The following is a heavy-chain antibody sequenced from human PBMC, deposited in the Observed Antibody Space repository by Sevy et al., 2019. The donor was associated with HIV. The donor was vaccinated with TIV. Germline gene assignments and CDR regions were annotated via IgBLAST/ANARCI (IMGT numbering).Heavy chain of an antibody. J-gene: IGHJ5*02. Sequence: GGSLRLSCSASGFTFSNYAMHWVRQAPGKGLEYVSGLSSDNSGSTDYADSVNGRLTISRENSRNTPYLQLSSLRTEDTAVYYCVKDRIETILWSKGDWFDPWGQGTLVTVSS. V-gene: IGHV3-64D*06. CDR1: GFTFSNYA. D-gene: IGHD3-9*01. CDR2: LSSDNSGST. CDR3: VKDRIETILWSKGDWFDP.